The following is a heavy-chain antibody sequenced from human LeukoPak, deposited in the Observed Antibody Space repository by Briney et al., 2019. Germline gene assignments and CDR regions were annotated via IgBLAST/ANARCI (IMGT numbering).Heavy chain of an antibody. CDR2: IAADNRKT. CDR3: ARVYWNGGRAFDY. Sequence: ASVKVSCKASGYTLSNNGITWVRQAPGQGLEWMGWIAADNRKTYYAQNLQDRVTMTTDSSTNTAYMDLRSLRSDDAAVYYCARVYWNGGRAFDYWGQGTLVTVSS. D-gene: IGHD1-1*01. J-gene: IGHJ4*02. CDR1: GYTLSNNG. V-gene: IGHV1-18*01.